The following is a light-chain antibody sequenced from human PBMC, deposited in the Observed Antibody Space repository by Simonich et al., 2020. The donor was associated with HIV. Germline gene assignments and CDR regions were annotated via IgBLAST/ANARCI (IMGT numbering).Light chain of an antibody. J-gene: IGLJ2*01. V-gene: IGLV2-14*03. CDR2: AVS. CDR3: SSYTSSSTLV. CDR1: SRDVGGYNY. Sequence: QSALTQPASVSGSPGQSITISCPGTSRDVGGYNYVSWYQQHPGKAPKLMNYAVSNRPSGVSNRFSGSKSGNTASLTISGLQAEDEADYYCSSYTSSSTLVFGGGTKLTVL.